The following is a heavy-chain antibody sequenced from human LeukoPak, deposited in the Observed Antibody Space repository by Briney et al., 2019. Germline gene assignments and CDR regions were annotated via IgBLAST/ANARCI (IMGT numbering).Heavy chain of an antibody. D-gene: IGHD3-10*01. V-gene: IGHV4-59*08. Sequence: SETLSLTCTVSGGSISSYYWSWIRQPPGKGLEWIGNIYYSGSTNYNPSLESRVTISVDTSKNQFSLKLSPVTAADTAVYYCARHPLGYSFDYWGQGTLVTVSS. CDR1: GGSISSYY. CDR3: ARHPLGYSFDY. J-gene: IGHJ4*02. CDR2: IYYSGST.